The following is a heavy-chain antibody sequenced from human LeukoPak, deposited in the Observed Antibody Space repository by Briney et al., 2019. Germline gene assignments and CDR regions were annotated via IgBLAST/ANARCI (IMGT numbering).Heavy chain of an antibody. J-gene: IGHJ4*02. V-gene: IGHV3-48*03. D-gene: IGHD6-19*01. CDR1: GFTFSSYE. CDR3: ARVDGWYPGNY. CDR2: ISSSGSTI. Sequence: GGSLRLSCAASGFTFSSYEMNWVRQAPGKGLEWVSYISSSGSTIYYADSVKGRFTISRDNAKNSVYLQMNSLRAEDTAVYYCARVDGWYPGNYWGQGTLVTVSS.